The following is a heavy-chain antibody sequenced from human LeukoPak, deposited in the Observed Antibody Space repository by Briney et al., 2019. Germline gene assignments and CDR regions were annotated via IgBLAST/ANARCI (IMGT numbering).Heavy chain of an antibody. D-gene: IGHD3-16*02. V-gene: IGHV4-31*03. CDR3: AREMFHDYVWGSYRHFDY. Sequence: PSETPSLTCTFSWGSISRGGFHRGWVPPPPREGPGWVGYIYHSGSTHYNPSLKSRVVISVDTSKNQFSLKLSSVTAADTAVYYCAREMFHDYVWGSYRHFDYWGQGTLVTVSS. CDR1: WGSISRGGFH. J-gene: IGHJ4*02. CDR2: IYHSGST.